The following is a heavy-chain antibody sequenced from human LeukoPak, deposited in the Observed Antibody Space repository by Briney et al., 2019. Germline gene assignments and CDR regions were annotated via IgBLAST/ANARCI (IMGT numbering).Heavy chain of an antibody. CDR3: ARGNPPDYYDSSGQLFDY. J-gene: IGHJ4*02. V-gene: IGHV3-48*01. CDR2: ISSSSSTI. CDR1: GFTFSSYS. D-gene: IGHD3-22*01. Sequence: GGSLRLSCAASGFTFSSYSMNWVRQAPGKGLEWVSYISSSSSTIYYADSVKGRFTISRDNAKNSLYLQTNSLRAEDTAVYYCARGNPPDYYDSSGQLFDYRGQGTLVTVSS.